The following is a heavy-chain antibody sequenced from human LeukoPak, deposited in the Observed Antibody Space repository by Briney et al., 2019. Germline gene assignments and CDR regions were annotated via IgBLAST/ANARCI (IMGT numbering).Heavy chain of an antibody. CDR1: GGTFSSYA. D-gene: IGHD2-2*01. Sequence: SVKVSCKASGGTFSSYAISWVRQAPGQGLEWMGGIIPIFGTANYAQKFQGRVTITADKSTSTAYTELSSLRSEDTAVYYCASSLYCSSTSCDGPYYYYYYMDVWGKGTTVTVSS. V-gene: IGHV1-69*06. J-gene: IGHJ6*03. CDR2: IIPIFGTA. CDR3: ASSLYCSSTSCDGPYYYYYYMDV.